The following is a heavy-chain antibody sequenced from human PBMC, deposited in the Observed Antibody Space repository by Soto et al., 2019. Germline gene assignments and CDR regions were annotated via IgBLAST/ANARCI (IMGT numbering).Heavy chain of an antibody. J-gene: IGHJ5*02. CDR2: MYYSGTS. Sequence: QPQLQESGPGLVQPSETLSLTCTVSGDSISNKNYYWGWIRQPPGKGLEWIGSMYYSGTSYYNPSLKSRVTISVDTSTNQFSLKLSSVTAADTAVYYCARHGVVVVAFPHIFDPWGPGTLVTVSS. V-gene: IGHV4-39*01. CDR3: ARHGVVVVAFPHIFDP. CDR1: GDSISNKNYY. D-gene: IGHD2-15*01.